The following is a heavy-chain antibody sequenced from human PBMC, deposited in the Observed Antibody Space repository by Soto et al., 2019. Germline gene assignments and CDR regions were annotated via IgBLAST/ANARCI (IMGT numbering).Heavy chain of an antibody. J-gene: IGHJ4*02. Sequence: SETLSLTCTVSGGSVSSGSYYWSWIRQPPGKGLEWIGYIYYSGSTNYNPSLKSRVTISVATSKNQFSLKLSSVTAADTAVYYCAREATVASYFDYWGQGTLVTVSS. CDR1: GGSVSSGSYY. D-gene: IGHD4-17*01. CDR3: AREATVASYFDY. CDR2: IYYSGST. V-gene: IGHV4-61*01.